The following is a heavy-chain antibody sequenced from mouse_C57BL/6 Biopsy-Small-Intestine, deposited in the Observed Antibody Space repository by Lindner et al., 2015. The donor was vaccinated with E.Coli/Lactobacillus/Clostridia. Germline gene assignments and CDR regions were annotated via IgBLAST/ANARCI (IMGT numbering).Heavy chain of an antibody. CDR3: ARYGNYY. CDR2: INPGSGGT. V-gene: IGHV1-54*01. D-gene: IGHD1-1*01. J-gene: IGHJ2*01. CDR1: GYAFTNYL. Sequence: VQLQESGAELVRPGTSVKVSCKASGYAFTNYLIEWVKQRPGQGLEWIGVINPGSGGTNYNEKFKGKATLTADKSSSTAYMQLSSLTSEDSAVYFCARYGNYYWGQGTTLIVSS.